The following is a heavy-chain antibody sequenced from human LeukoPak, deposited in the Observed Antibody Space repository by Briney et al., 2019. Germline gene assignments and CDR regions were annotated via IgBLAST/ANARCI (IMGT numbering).Heavy chain of an antibody. J-gene: IGHJ4*02. V-gene: IGHV3-21*01. Sequence: GGSLRLSCAACGFTFSSYSMNWVRQAPGKGLEWVSSISSSSSYIYYADSVKGRFTISRDNAKNSLYLQMNSLRAEDTAVYYCARGPFYYDSSGYYPYYFDYWGQGTLVTVSS. CDR3: ARGPFYYDSSGYYPYYFDY. CDR2: ISSSSSYI. CDR1: GFTFSSYS. D-gene: IGHD3-22*01.